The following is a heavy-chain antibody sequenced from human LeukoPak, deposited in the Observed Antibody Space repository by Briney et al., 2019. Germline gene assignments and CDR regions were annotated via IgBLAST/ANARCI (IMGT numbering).Heavy chain of an antibody. J-gene: IGHJ3*02. V-gene: IGHV1-18*01. CDR1: GYXFTSYG. CDR3: ARDSPPNYSDSSGYYSDAFDI. Sequence: GASVKVSCRASGYXFTSYGISWVRQAPGQGLEWMGWISAYNGNTKYAQMVQDRVTMTTDTSTSTAYMELRSLRSDDTAVYYCARDSPPNYSDSSGYYSDAFDIWGQGTMVTVSS. D-gene: IGHD3-22*01. CDR2: ISAYNGNT.